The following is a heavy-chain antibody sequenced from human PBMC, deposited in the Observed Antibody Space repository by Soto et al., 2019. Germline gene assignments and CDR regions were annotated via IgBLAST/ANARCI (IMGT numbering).Heavy chain of an antibody. J-gene: IGHJ4*02. CDR1: GFTFSTYA. CDR2: ISGSGDST. D-gene: IGHD6-19*01. V-gene: IGHV3-23*01. Sequence: EVQLLESGGGLVQPGGSLRLSCAASGFTFSTYAMNWVRQAPGKGLEWVSGISGSGDSTYYADSVKGRFTVSRDNSKNTLYLQMISLRAEETAVFYCAKERSSGWSFDYWGQGTLVTVSS. CDR3: AKERSSGWSFDY.